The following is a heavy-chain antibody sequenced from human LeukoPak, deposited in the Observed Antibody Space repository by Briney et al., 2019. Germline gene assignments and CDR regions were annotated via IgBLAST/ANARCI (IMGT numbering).Heavy chain of an antibody. CDR2: IIPIFGTA. J-gene: IGHJ4*02. CDR3: ARGLGDTEPDY. D-gene: IGHD5-18*01. V-gene: IGHV1-69*05. Sequence: ASVKVSCKASGGTFSSYAISWVRQAPGQGLEWMGGIIPIFGTANYAQKLQGRVTMTTDTSTSTAYMELRSLRSDDTAVYYCARGLGDTEPDYWGQGTLVTVSS. CDR1: GGTFSSYA.